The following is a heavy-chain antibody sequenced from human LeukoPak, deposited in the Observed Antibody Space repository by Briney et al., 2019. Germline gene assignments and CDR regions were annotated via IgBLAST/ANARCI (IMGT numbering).Heavy chain of an antibody. J-gene: IGHJ4*02. Sequence: SETLSLPCAVYGGSFSGYYWSWIRQPPGKGLEWIGEINHSGSTNYNPSLKSRVTISVDTSKNQFSLKLSSVTAADTAVYYCARWVVPAAIDYWGQGTLVTVSS. CDR1: GGSFSGYY. CDR2: INHSGST. V-gene: IGHV4-34*01. CDR3: ARWVVPAAIDY. D-gene: IGHD2-2*02.